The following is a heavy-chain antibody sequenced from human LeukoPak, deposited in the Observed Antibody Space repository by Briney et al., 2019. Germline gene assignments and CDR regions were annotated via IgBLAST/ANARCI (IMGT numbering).Heavy chain of an antibody. CDR2: INPNSGGT. V-gene: IGHV1-2*04. CDR3: ARGAIAAAGPGAFDI. J-gene: IGHJ3*02. CDR1: GYTFTGYY. D-gene: IGHD6-13*01. Sequence: ASVKVSCKASGYTFTGYYMHWVRQAPGQGLEWMGWINPNSGGTNYAQKFQGWVTMTRDTSISTAYMELSRLRSDDTAVYYCARGAIAAAGPGAFDIWGQGTMVTVSS.